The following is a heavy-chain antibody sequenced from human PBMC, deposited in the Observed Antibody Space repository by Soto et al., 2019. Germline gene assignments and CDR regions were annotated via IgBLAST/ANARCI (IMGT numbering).Heavy chain of an antibody. CDR1: GGSFSTYT. CDR3: AILTPITGVY. V-gene: IGHV1-69*17. CDR2: IIPMCGII. J-gene: IGHJ4*02. Sequence: QVLLVQSGAEVKKPGSSVKVSCKVSGGSFSTYTLTWVRQAPGQGLEWMGGIIPMCGIINYAQKFQGRVTITADRSTTTAYMELISLRSDDTAVYYCAILTPITGVYWGQGAQVTVSS. D-gene: IGHD5-12*01.